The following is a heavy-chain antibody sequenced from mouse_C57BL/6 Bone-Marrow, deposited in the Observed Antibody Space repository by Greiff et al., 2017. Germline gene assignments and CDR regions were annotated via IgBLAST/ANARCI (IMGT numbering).Heavy chain of an antibody. CDR3: ARPTALDY. J-gene: IGHJ2*01. CDR2: IDPSDSDT. D-gene: IGHD3-2*01. Sequence: VQLQQPGAELVKPGASVKLSCKASGYTFTSYWMQWVKQRPGQGLEWIGEIDPSDSDTNYNQKFKGKATLTVDTSSSTAYMQLSSLTSEDSAVXYCARPTALDYGGQGTTLTVSS. CDR1: GYTFTSYW. V-gene: IGHV1-50*01.